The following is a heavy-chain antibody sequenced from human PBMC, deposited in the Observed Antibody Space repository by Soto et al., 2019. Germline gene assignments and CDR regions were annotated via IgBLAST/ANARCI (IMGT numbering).Heavy chain of an antibody. CDR3: AKDLSGTTYWYIDL. CDR2: ISGSGGST. J-gene: IGHJ2*01. CDR1: GFTFSSYA. V-gene: IGHV3-23*01. D-gene: IGHD3-10*01. Sequence: GGSLRLSCAASGFTFSSYAMSWVRQAPGKGLEWVSTISGSGGSTYYADSVKGRFTISRDNSKNTLYLQMNSLRAEDTAVYYCAKDLSGTTYWYIDLWGRGTLVTVSS.